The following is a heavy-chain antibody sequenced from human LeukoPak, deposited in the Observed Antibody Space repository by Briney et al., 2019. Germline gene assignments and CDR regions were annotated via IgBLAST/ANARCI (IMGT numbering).Heavy chain of an antibody. CDR1: GGSFSGYY. V-gene: IGHV4-34*01. J-gene: IGHJ5*02. Sequence: PSETLSLTCAVYGGSFSGYYWSWIRQPPGKGLEWIGEINHSGSTNYNPSLKSRVTISVDTSKNQFSLKLSSVTAADTAVYYCARALGGWFAPWGQGTLVTVSS. D-gene: IGHD3-16*01. CDR3: ARALGGWFAP. CDR2: INHSGST.